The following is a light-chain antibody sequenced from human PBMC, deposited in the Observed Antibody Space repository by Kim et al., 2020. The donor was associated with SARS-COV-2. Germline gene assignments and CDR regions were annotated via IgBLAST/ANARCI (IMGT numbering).Light chain of an antibody. Sequence: PGERATLSCRASQSVSSSYLSWYQQKPGQAPRLLIYGASTRATGIPARFSGSGSGTDFTLTISSLQPEDFAVYYCQQDYNLPYTFGQGTKLE. V-gene: IGKV3D-7*01. CDR1: QSVSSSY. CDR2: GAS. CDR3: QQDYNLPYT. J-gene: IGKJ2*01.